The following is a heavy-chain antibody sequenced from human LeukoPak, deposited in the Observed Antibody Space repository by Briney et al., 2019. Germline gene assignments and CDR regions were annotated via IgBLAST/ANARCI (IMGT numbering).Heavy chain of an antibody. CDR3: ARGLESYDSSELTWPMISF. CDR1: GYTFTNYE. CDR2: MNPNSGDT. J-gene: IGHJ4*02. V-gene: IGHV1-8*01. D-gene: IGHD3-22*01. Sequence: ASVKVSCKASGYTFTNYEINWVRQATGHGLEWMGWMNPNSGDTAYAQKFQGRITMTRSTSITTAYMELSGLRSDDTAVYYCARGLESYDSSELTWPMISFWGQGTQVTVSS.